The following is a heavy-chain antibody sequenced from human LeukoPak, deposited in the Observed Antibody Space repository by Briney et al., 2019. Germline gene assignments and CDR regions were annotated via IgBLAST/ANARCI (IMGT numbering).Heavy chain of an antibody. Sequence: TGRSLRLSCAASGFTFSSYAMHWVRQAPGKGLEWVSAISGSGGSTYYADSVKGRFTISRDNSKNTLYLQMNSLRAEDTAVYYCAKGRPGGNYYYGMDVWGQGTTVTVSS. CDR1: GFTFSSYA. CDR2: ISGSGGST. V-gene: IGHV3-23*01. CDR3: AKGRPGGNYYYGMDV. D-gene: IGHD2-2*01. J-gene: IGHJ6*02.